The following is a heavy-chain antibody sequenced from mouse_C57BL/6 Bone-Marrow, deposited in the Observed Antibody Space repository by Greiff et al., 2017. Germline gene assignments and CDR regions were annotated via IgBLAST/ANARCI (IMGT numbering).Heavy chain of an antibody. D-gene: IGHD2-5*01. J-gene: IGHJ4*01. CDR1: GFTFSSYA. Sequence: EVKVVESGGGLVKPGGSLKLSCAASGFTFSSYAMSWVRQTPEKRLEWVATISDGGSYTYYPDTVKGRFTISRDNAKNNLYLQMSHLKSEDTAMYYCARAYYSNPYAMDYWGQGTSVTVSS. CDR2: ISDGGSYT. CDR3: ARAYYSNPYAMDY. V-gene: IGHV5-4*03.